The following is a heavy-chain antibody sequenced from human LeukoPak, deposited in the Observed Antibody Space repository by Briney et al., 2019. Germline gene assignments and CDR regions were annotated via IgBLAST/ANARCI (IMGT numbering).Heavy chain of an antibody. D-gene: IGHD3-3*01. Sequence: QPGGSLRLSCAASGFTFNTYWMHWVRQAPGKGLVWVSRINGDGSSTTYADSVKGRFTISRDNAKNTLYLQMNSLRAEDTAVYYCARDRVLRFSRGAFDIWGQGTMVTVSS. CDR3: ARDRVLRFSRGAFDI. CDR2: INGDGSST. V-gene: IGHV3-74*03. J-gene: IGHJ3*02. CDR1: GFTFNTYW.